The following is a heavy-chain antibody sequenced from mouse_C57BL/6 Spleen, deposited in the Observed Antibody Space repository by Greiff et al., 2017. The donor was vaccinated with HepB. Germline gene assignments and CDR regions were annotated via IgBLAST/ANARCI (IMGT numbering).Heavy chain of an antibody. CDR2: IDPSDSET. CDR1: GYTFPSYW. D-gene: IGHD2-3*01. CDR3: ARVGVIYDGYPGYFDY. V-gene: IGHV1-52*01. J-gene: IGHJ2*01. Sequence: QVHVKQPGAELVRPGSSVKLSCKASGYTFPSYWMHWVKQRPIQGLEWIGNIDPSDSETHYNQKFKDKATLTVDKSSSTAYMQLSSLTSEDSAVYYCARVGVIYDGYPGYFDYWCQGTTLTVSS.